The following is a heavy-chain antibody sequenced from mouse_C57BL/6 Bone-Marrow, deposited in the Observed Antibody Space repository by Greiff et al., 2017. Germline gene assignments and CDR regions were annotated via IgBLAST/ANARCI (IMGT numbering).Heavy chain of an antibody. CDR3: AREGLTGTDY. Sequence: VKLMESGPELVKPGASVKISCKASGYAFSSSWMNWVKQRPGKGLEWIGRIYPGDGDTNYNGKFKGKATLTADKSSSTAYMQLSSLTSEDSAVYFCAREGLTGTDYWGQGTTLTVSS. J-gene: IGHJ2*01. CDR1: GYAFSSSW. D-gene: IGHD4-1*01. V-gene: IGHV1-82*01. CDR2: IYPGDGDT.